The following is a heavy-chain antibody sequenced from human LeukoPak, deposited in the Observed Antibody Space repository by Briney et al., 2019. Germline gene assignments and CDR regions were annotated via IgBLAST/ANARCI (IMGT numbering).Heavy chain of an antibody. CDR3: AKDRNDWLPLDY. J-gene: IGHJ4*02. CDR2: ISGSGGST. Sequence: GGSLRLSCAASGFTFNNYAMSWVRQAPGKGLEWVSGISGSGGSTYYADSVKGRFTISRDNSKNALYLQMNSLRAEDTAVYYCAKDRNDWLPLDYWGQGTLVTVSS. D-gene: IGHD3-9*01. V-gene: IGHV3-23*01. CDR1: GFTFNNYA.